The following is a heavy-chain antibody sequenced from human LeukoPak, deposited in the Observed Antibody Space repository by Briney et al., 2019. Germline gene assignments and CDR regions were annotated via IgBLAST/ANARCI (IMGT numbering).Heavy chain of an antibody. D-gene: IGHD2/OR15-2a*01. CDR3: ARLIGDYYYGMDV. CDR1: GGSISSYY. V-gene: IGHV4-59*08. CDR2: IYYSGST. J-gene: IGHJ6*02. Sequence: SETLSLTCTVSGGSISSYYWSWIRQPPGKGLEWIGYIYYSGSTNYNPPLKSRVTISVDTSKNQFSLKLSSVTAADTAVYYCARLIGDYYYGMDVWGQGTTVTVSS.